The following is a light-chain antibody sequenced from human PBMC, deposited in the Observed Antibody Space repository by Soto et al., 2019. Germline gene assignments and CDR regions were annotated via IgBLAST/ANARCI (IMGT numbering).Light chain of an antibody. CDR2: DVN. V-gene: IGLV2-11*01. CDR1: SSDVGGYNY. CDR3: CSYEDIYTFWV. J-gene: IGLJ3*02. Sequence: QSALTQPRSVSGSPGQSVTICCTGASSDVGGYNYVSWYQQHPGKAPKLMIFDVNKRPSGVPDRFSGSKSGNTASLTISGLQAEDEGDYYCCSYEDIYTFWVFGGGTKLTVL.